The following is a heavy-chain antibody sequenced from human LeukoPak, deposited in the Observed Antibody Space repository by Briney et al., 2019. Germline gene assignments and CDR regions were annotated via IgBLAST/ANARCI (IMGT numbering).Heavy chain of an antibody. CDR2: IRSKTYGGTT. D-gene: IGHD5-18*01. Sequence: PGGSLRLSCTASGFTFSDHAMSWVRQAPGKGLEWVGFIRSKTYGGTTEYAASVKGRFTISRADSMSIAYLQMNSLKTEDTAVYYCSRGPTQLWLYYGMGVWGQGTTVIVSS. CDR1: GFTFSDHA. V-gene: IGHV3-49*04. CDR3: SRGPTQLWLYYGMGV. J-gene: IGHJ6*02.